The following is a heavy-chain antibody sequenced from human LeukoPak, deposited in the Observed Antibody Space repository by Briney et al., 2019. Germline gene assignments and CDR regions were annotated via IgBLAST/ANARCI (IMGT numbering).Heavy chain of an antibody. CDR1: GYTFTSYG. CDR3: ARAIVGATLDY. V-gene: IGHV1-8*03. J-gene: IGHJ4*02. D-gene: IGHD1-26*01. Sequence: GASVKVSCKASGYTFTSYGISWVRQAPGQGLEWMGWMNPNSGNTGYAQKFQGRVTITRNTSISTAYMELSSLRSEDTAVYYCARAIVGATLDYWGQGTLVTVSS. CDR2: MNPNSGNT.